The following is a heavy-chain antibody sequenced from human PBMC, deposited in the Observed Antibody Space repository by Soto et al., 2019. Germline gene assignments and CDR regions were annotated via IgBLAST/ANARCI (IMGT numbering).Heavy chain of an antibody. J-gene: IGHJ6*02. CDR2: ISYDGYNK. D-gene: IGHD2-15*01. CDR3: AKDPRGPSKSVWYGLDV. Sequence: QVQLVESGGGVVQPGRSLRLSCAASGFTFNSYGMHWVRQAPGKGLEWVAVISYDGYNKYYADSVKGRFTICRDNSKNTLYLQVHSLRAEDTAVYYCAKDPRGPSKSVWYGLDVWGQGTTVTVSS. CDR1: GFTFNSYG. V-gene: IGHV3-30*18.